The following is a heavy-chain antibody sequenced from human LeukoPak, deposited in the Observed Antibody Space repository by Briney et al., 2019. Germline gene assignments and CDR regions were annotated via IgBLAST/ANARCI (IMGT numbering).Heavy chain of an antibody. J-gene: IGHJ2*01. CDR3: ARVHSSGWYDDWYFDL. V-gene: IGHV4-59*01. Sequence: SETLSLTCTVSGGSISSYYWSWIRQPPGKGLEWIGYIYYSGSTNYNPYLKSRVTISVDTSKNQFSLKLSSVTAADTAVYYCARVHSSGWYDDWYFDLWGRGTLVTVSS. CDR2: IYYSGST. CDR1: GGSISSYY. D-gene: IGHD6-19*01.